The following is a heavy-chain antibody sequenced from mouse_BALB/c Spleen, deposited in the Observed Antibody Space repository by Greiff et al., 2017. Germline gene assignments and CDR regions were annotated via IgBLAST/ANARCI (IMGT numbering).Heavy chain of an antibody. CDR1: GFTFSSYY. Sequence: EVQLVESGGGLVKLGGSLKLSCAASGFTFSSYYMSWVRQTPEKRLELVAAINSNGGSTYYPDTVKGRFTISRDNAKNTLYLQMSSLKSEDTALYYCARHGGSSYVDYWYFDVWGAGTTVTVSS. V-gene: IGHV5-6-2*01. J-gene: IGHJ1*01. D-gene: IGHD1-1*01. CDR2: INSNGGST. CDR3: ARHGGSSYVDYWYFDV.